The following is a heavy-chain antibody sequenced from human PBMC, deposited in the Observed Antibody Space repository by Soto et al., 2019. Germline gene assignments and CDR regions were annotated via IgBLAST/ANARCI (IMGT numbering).Heavy chain of an antibody. CDR2: ISSSSDYI. CDR3: TRGGTAMVLGSPGAGMEV. J-gene: IGHJ6*02. Sequence: EVQLVESGGGLVKPGGSLRLSCAASGFTFSDYSMNWVRQGPGKGLEWVSSISSSSDYIFYADSVQGRFTISRNNAKNSLYLQMNSLRAEDTAVYYCTRGGTAMVLGSPGAGMEVWGQGTTVTVSS. V-gene: IGHV3-21*01. D-gene: IGHD5-18*01. CDR1: GFTFSDYS.